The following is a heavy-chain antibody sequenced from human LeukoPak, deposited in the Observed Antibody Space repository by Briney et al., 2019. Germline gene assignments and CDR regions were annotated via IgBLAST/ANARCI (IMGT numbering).Heavy chain of an antibody. Sequence: SETLPLTCAVYGGSFSGYYWSWIRQPPGKGLEWIGEINHSGSTNYNPSLKSRVTISVDTSKNQFSLKLSSVTAADTAVYYCARRYYDFWSGYSLVEDNWFDPWGQGTLVTVSS. CDR1: GGSFSGYY. CDR2: INHSGST. J-gene: IGHJ5*02. CDR3: ARRYYDFWSGYSLVEDNWFDP. D-gene: IGHD3-3*01. V-gene: IGHV4-34*01.